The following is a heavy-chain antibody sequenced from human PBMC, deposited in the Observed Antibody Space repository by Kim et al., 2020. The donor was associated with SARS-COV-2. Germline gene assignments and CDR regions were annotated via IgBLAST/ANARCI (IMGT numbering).Heavy chain of an antibody. V-gene: IGHV5-51*01. CDR2: IYPGDSDT. CDR3: ARPRGSGTPGDAFDI. CDR1: GYRFTSYW. D-gene: IGHD3-10*01. J-gene: IGHJ3*02. Sequence: GESLKISCKASGYRFTSYWLGWVRQMPGKGLEWMGIIYPGDSDTRYSPSFQGQVTISVDKSISTAYLQWSSLKASDTAMYYCARPRGSGTPGDAFDIWGQGTMVTVSS.